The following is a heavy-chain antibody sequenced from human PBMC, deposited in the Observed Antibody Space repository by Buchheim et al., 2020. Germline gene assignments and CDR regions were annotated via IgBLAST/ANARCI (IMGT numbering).Heavy chain of an antibody. CDR1: GFTFSSYA. CDR2: ISGSGGST. CDR3: AKDGTQDLGMATISLSDY. J-gene: IGHJ4*02. Sequence: EVQLLESGGGLVQPGGSLRLSCAASGFTFSSYAMSWVRQAPGKGLEWVSAISGSGGSTYYADSVTGRFTISRDNSKNTLYLQMNSLRAEDTAVYYCAKDGTQDLGMATISLSDYWGQGTL. V-gene: IGHV3-23*01. D-gene: IGHD5-24*01.